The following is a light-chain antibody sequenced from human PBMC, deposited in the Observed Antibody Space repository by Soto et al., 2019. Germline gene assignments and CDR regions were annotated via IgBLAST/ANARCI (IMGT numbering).Light chain of an antibody. CDR2: DAS. CDR3: QQYNDWHPWT. V-gene: IGKV3-11*01. Sequence: IVLTQSPATLFLSPGERTTLSCRASLSVSSYLAWYQQKPGQAPRLLIYDASNRATGIPARFSGSGSGTEFTLTISSLQSEDFAVYYCQQYNDWHPWTFGQGTKVDIK. J-gene: IGKJ1*01. CDR1: LSVSSY.